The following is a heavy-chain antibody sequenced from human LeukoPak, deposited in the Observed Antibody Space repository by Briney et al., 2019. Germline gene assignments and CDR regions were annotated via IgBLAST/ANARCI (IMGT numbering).Heavy chain of an antibody. V-gene: IGHV4-38-2*02. CDR1: GYSISSGYH. D-gene: IGHD3-16*01. CDR2: IYHSGST. CDR3: ARDGGEYDYVWGSYRPVSHWFDP. Sequence: SETLSLTCTVSGYSISSGYHWGWIRQPPGKGLEWIGSIYHSGSTYYNPSLKSRVTISVDTSKNQFSLKLRSVTAADTAVYYCARDGGEYDYVWGSYRPVSHWFDPWGQGTLVTVSS. J-gene: IGHJ5*02.